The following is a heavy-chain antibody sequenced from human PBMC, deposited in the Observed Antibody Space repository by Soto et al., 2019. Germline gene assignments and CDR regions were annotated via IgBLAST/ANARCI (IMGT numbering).Heavy chain of an antibody. CDR2: ISSSSDYM. CDR3: ARDGITMIRGITVFDF. CDR1: GFTFSSSR. V-gene: IGHV3-21*01. Sequence: GGSLRLSCVASGFTFSSSRMNWVRQAPGKGLEWVSFISSSSDYMYYADSVKGRFTVSRDNAKNSLYLQMDSLRAEDTAVYYCARDGITMIRGITVFDFWGQGTLVTVSS. J-gene: IGHJ4*02. D-gene: IGHD3-10*01.